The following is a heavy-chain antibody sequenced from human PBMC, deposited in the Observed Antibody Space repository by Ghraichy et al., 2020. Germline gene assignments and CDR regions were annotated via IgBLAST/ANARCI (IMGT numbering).Heavy chain of an antibody. J-gene: IGHJ6*02. V-gene: IGHV3-23*01. CDR3: ARYCVGGTCRLLGTYYGMDV. Sequence: GESLNISCAASGFTFSSYALSWVRQTPGKGLEWVSAISGSGGNTYYTDSVKGRFTISRDNSKNTLYLQMDSLRAEDTAIYYCARYCVGGTCRLLGTYYGMDVWGQGTTVTVSS. CDR2: ISGSGGNT. CDR1: GFTFSSYA. D-gene: IGHD2-15*01.